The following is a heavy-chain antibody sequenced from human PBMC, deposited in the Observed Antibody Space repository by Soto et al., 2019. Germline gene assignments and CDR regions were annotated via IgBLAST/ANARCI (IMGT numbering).Heavy chain of an antibody. V-gene: IGHV3-21*01. J-gene: IGHJ4*02. CDR3: ARDHSSSWSYDY. CDR1: GFTFSGYS. CDR2: ISSSSSYI. D-gene: IGHD6-13*01. Sequence: PGGSLRLSCAASGFTFSGYSVNWVRQAPGKGVEWVSSISSSSSYIYYADSVKGRFTISRDNAKNSLYLQMNSLRAEDTAVYYCARDHSSSWSYDYWGQGTLVTVSS.